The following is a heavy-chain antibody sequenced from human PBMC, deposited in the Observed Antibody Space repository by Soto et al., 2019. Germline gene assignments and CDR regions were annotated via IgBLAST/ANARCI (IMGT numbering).Heavy chain of an antibody. CDR2: IYYSGST. D-gene: IGHD3-9*01. Sequence: PSETLSLTCTVSSGSISSYYWSWIRQPPGKGLEWIGYIYYSGSTNYNPSLKSRVTISVDTSKDQFSLKLNSVTAADTAVYYCARGLILTGFYVDYWDQGTLVTVSS. V-gene: IGHV4-59*01. J-gene: IGHJ4*02. CDR3: ARGLILTGFYVDY. CDR1: SGSISSYY.